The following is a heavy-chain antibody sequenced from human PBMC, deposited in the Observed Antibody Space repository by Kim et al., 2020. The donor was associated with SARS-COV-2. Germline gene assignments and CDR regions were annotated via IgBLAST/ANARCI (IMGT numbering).Heavy chain of an antibody. CDR3: ARGSLGPYYFDY. V-gene: IGHV4-59*09. D-gene: IGHD3-16*01. Sequence: NYNPSRKSRVTISVDTSKNQFSLKLSSVTAADTAVYYCARGSLGPYYFDYWGQGTLVTVSS. J-gene: IGHJ4*02.